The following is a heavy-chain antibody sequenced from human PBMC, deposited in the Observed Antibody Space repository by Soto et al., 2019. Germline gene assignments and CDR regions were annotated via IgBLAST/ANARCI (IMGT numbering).Heavy chain of an antibody. CDR2: ISCNSGSI. D-gene: IGHD4-17*01. CDR1: GFTFDDYA. CDR3: AKADFGDSTGYYYYYMDV. Sequence: EVQLVESGGGLVQPGRSLRLSCAASGFTFDDYAMHWVRQAPGKGLEWVSGISCNSGSIGYADSVKGRFTISRDNAKNSLYLQMDSLRAEDTALYYCAKADFGDSTGYYYYYMDVWGKGTTVTVSS. V-gene: IGHV3-9*01. J-gene: IGHJ6*03.